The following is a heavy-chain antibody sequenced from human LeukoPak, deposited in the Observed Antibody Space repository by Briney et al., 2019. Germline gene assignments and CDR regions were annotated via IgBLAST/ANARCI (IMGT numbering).Heavy chain of an antibody. CDR2: INSDGSST. D-gene: IGHD5-18*01. Sequence: GGSLRPSCAASGFTFSTYWMHWVRQAPGKGLVWVPRINSDGSSTSYADSVKGRFTISRDNAKNTLYMQMSSLRAEDTAVYYCASGYSYSFLFDYWGQGTLVTVSS. CDR1: GFTFSTYW. CDR3: ASGYSYSFLFDY. J-gene: IGHJ4*02. V-gene: IGHV3-74*01.